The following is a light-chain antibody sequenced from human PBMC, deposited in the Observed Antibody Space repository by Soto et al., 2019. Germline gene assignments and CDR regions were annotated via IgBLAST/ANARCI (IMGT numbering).Light chain of an antibody. CDR1: QSVSSN. Sequence: TQSPATLSLSPGERATLSCRASQSVSSNLAWYQQKPGQAPRLLIYGASTRDTGIPSRFSGSGSGTEFTLTISSLQPDDFATYYCRQSNNYPWTFGQGTKVDIK. CDR2: GAS. J-gene: IGKJ1*01. CDR3: RQSNNYPWT. V-gene: IGKV3-15*01.